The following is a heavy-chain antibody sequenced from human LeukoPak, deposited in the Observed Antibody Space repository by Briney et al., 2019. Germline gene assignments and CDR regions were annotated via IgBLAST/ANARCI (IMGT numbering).Heavy chain of an antibody. CDR3: ARDRESSSWFDY. CDR1: GFLFSRFN. D-gene: IGHD6-13*01. CDR2: ISSSRSYI. V-gene: IGHV3-21*01. Sequence: PGGSVSLLCAVCGFLFSRFNTLCVRQARGKAVEWVSYISSSRSYIYYADSLKGRYTISRDNAKNSLYLQMNSLRAEDTAVYYCARDRESSSWFDYWGQGTLVTVSS. J-gene: IGHJ4*02.